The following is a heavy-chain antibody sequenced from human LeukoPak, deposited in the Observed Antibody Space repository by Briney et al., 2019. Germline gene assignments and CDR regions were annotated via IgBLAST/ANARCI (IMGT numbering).Heavy chain of an antibody. J-gene: IGHJ4*02. D-gene: IGHD6-19*01. Sequence: ASVKVSCKASGYSLITYYIHWVRQAPGQGLEWMGIINPSGGSTNHAQKFQGRVTMTGDTSTSTVFLELNSLTSEDMAVYFCAREDSSGWYVFDYWGQGTLVTVSS. CDR1: GYSLITYY. CDR3: AREDSSGWYVFDY. CDR2: INPSGGST. V-gene: IGHV1-46*01.